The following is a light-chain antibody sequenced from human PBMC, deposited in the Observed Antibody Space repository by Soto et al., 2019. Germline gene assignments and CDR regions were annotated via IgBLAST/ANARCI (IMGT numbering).Light chain of an antibody. CDR2: EVS. J-gene: IGLJ3*02. Sequence: QSALTQPASVSGSVGQSITISCTGTSSDVGGYNYVSWYQQHPGKAPKLMIYEVSNRPSGVSNRFSGSKSGNTASLTISGLQAEDEADYYCSSYTSGSTWVFGGGTKVTVL. CDR1: SSDVGGYNY. V-gene: IGLV2-14*01. CDR3: SSYTSGSTWV.